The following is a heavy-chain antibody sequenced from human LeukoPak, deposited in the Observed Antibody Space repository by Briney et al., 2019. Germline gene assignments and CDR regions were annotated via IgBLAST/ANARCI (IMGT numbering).Heavy chain of an antibody. V-gene: IGHV3-30*18. Sequence: GGSLRLSCAASGFTFSSYGMHWVRQAPGKGLEWVAVISYDGSNKYYADSVKGRFTISRDNSKNTLYLQMNSLRAEDTAVYYCAKASITMVRGVMGAFDIWGQGTMVTVSS. CDR1: GFTFSSYG. J-gene: IGHJ3*02. D-gene: IGHD3-10*01. CDR2: ISYDGSNK. CDR3: AKASITMVRGVMGAFDI.